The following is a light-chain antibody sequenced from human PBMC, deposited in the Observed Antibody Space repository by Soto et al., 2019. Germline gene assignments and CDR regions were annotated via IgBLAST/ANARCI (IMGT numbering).Light chain of an antibody. Sequence: DIQMTQSPSSLSASIGDRVTITCRASQGISNYLAWYQQKPGKVPTLLIYAASTLQAGVPSRFSGSGSGTSFTLTISSLQPEDVATYYCQKYNSVPFTFALGTKVDIK. CDR2: AAS. CDR3: QKYNSVPFT. CDR1: QGISNY. J-gene: IGKJ3*01. V-gene: IGKV1-27*01.